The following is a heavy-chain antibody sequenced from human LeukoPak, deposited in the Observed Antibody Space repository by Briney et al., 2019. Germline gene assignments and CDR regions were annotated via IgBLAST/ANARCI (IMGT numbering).Heavy chain of an antibody. CDR3: ARGIHTYYYYGMDV. Sequence: PSQTLSLTCTVSGGSISSGGYYWSWIRQPPGKGLEWIGEINHSGSTNYNPSLKSRVTISVDTSKNQFSLKLSSVTAADTAVYYCARGIHTYYYYGMDVWGQGTTVTVSS. J-gene: IGHJ6*02. CDR1: GGSISSGGYY. CDR2: INHSGST. V-gene: IGHV4-34*01.